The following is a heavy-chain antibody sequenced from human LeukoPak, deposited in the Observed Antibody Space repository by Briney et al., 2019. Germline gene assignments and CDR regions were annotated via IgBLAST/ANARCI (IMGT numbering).Heavy chain of an antibody. CDR1: GFTFSSYG. CDR3: ATEGYYYDSSGYYLVYFDY. V-gene: IGHV3-23*01. D-gene: IGHD3-22*01. CDR2: ISGSGGST. J-gene: IGHJ4*02. Sequence: GGSLRLSWAASGFTFSSYGMSWVRQAPGKGLEWVSAISGSGGSTYYADSVKGRFTISRDNSKDTLYLQMNSLRAEDTAVYYCATEGYYYDSSGYYLVYFDYWGQGTLVTVSS.